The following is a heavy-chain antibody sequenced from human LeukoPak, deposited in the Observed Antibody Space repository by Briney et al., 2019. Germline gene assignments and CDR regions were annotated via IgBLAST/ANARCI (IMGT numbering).Heavy chain of an antibody. J-gene: IGHJ4*02. D-gene: IGHD5-18*01. CDR1: GGSISSYY. V-gene: IGHV4-59*01. CDR3: AREIRGYSAFWYLDN. CDR2: INSGST. Sequence: SETLSLTCSVSGGSISSYYWNWIRQAPGKGLEWIGYINSGSTNYNPSLKSRVTISVDTSRDQFSLKLSSVTAADTAVYYCAREIRGYSAFWYLDNRGQGTLVTVSS.